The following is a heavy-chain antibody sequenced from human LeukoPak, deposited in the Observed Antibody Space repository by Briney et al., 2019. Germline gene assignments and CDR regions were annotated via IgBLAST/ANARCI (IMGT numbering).Heavy chain of an antibody. J-gene: IGHJ4*02. V-gene: IGHV1-3*01. CDR2: INAGNGNT. CDR3: ARDRGSGWYNFDY. CDR1: GGTFSSYT. D-gene: IGHD6-19*01. Sequence: ASVKVSCKASGGTFSSYTISWVRQAPGQGLEWMGWINAGNGNTKYSQKFQGRVTITRDTSASTAYMELSSLRSEDTAVYYCARDRGSGWYNFDYWGQGTLVTVSS.